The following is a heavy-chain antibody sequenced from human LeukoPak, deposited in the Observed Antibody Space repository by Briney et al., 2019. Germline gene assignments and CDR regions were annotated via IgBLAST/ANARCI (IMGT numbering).Heavy chain of an antibody. CDR3: AKDLFQQTGDDY. CDR1: GFTFSSYG. Sequence: GGSLRLSCAASGFTFSSYGTHWVRQAPGKGLEWVAFIRYDGSNKYYADSVKGRFTISRDNSKNTLYLQMNSLRAEDTAVYYCAKDLFQQTGDDYWGQGTLVTVSS. V-gene: IGHV3-30*02. D-gene: IGHD2-8*02. CDR2: IRYDGSNK. J-gene: IGHJ4*02.